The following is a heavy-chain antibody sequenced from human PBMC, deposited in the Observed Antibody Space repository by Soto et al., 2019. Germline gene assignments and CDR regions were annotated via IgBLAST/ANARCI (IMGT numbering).Heavy chain of an antibody. V-gene: IGHV1-8*01. CDR3: ARRPHCSGGICYYGLDN. CDR2: MNPDSGHA. D-gene: IGHD2-15*01. J-gene: IGHJ4*02. Sequence: ASVKVSCKASGYTFTNSDINWVRQAPGQGLEWMGWMNPDSGHAAYAQKFQGRVTLTTSTSTSTVYMEMRSLGSEDTAVYYCARRPHCSGGICYYGLDNWGQGALVTVSS. CDR1: GYTFTNSD.